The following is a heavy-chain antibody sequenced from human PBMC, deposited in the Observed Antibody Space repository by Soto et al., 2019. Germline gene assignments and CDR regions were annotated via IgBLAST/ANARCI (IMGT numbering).Heavy chain of an antibody. CDR2: INSDGSST. J-gene: IGHJ3*02. CDR1: GFTFSSYW. Sequence: GSLRLSCAASGFTFSSYWMHWVRQAPGKGLVWVSRINSDGSSTSYADSVKGRFTISRDNAKNTLYLQMNSLRAEDTAVYYCARDGISLSLWFGRGTAFDIWGQGTMVTVSS. V-gene: IGHV3-74*01. D-gene: IGHD3-10*01. CDR3: ARDGISLSLWFGRGTAFDI.